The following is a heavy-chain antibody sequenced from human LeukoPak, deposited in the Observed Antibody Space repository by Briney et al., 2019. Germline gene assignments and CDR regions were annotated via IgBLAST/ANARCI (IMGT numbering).Heavy chain of an antibody. J-gene: IGHJ5*02. CDR1: GFTFSSYA. CDR2: ISYDGSNK. D-gene: IGHD3-3*01. CDR3: AREVPRLESGFDP. Sequence: GGSLRLSCAASGFTFSSYAMHWVRQAPGKGLEWVAVISYDGSNKYYADSVKGRFTISRGNSKNTLYLQMNSLRAEDTAVYYCAREVPRLESGFDPWGQGTLVTVSS. V-gene: IGHV3-30*04.